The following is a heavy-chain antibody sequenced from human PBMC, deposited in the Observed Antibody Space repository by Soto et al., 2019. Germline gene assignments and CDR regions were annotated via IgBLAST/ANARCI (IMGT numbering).Heavy chain of an antibody. CDR3: ARHKRYCSGGSCYYWFDP. D-gene: IGHD2-15*01. CDR2: IYEGGNT. J-gene: IGHJ5*02. V-gene: IGHV4-30-2*03. CDR1: GGSIISDGYS. Sequence: PSETLSLTCAVSGGSIISDGYSWSWIRQPPGKGLQWIGHIYEGGNTYYTPSLESRVAISTDKSKNQFSLKLSSVTAADTAVYYCARHKRYCSGGSCYYWFDPWGQGTLVTVSS.